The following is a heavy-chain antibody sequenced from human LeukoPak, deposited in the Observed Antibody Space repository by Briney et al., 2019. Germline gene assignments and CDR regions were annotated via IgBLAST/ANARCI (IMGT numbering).Heavy chain of an antibody. D-gene: IGHD3-10*01. V-gene: IGHV1-18*01. CDR3: ARSPMVRGIICDY. CDR2: ISAYNGNT. J-gene: IGHJ4*02. CDR1: GYTSTNYD. Sequence: ASVKVSCKASGYTSTNYDISWVRQAPGEGLEWMGWISAYNGNTNYAQKLQGRVTMTTDTSTSTAYMEMRSLRSDDTAVYSCARSPMVRGIICDYWGQGTLVTVSS.